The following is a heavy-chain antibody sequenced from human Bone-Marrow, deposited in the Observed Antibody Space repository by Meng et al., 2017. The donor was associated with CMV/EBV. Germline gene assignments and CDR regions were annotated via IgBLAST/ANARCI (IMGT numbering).Heavy chain of an antibody. CDR2: ISTSGSYR. CDR3: ARRNQLLSWGAFDI. V-gene: IGHV3-21*01. CDR1: GFTFSSYG. Sequence: GASLKISCAASGFTFSSYGMDWVRQALGKRLEWVSSISTSGSYRYYAASVSGRFTISRDNAKNSLFLQMDSLRVEDTAVYYCARRNQLLSWGAFDIWGQGTMVTVSS. J-gene: IGHJ3*02. D-gene: IGHD2-2*01.